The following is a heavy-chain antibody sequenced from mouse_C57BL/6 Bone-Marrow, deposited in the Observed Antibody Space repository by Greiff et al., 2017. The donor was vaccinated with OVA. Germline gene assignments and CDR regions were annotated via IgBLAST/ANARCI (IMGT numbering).Heavy chain of an antibody. Sequence: EVQVVESEGGLVQPGSSMKLSCTASGFTFSDYYMAWVRQVPEKGLEWVANINYDGSSTYYLDSLKSRFIISRDNAKNILYLQMSSLKSEDTATYYCARDRTGTNYWYFDVWGTGTTVTVSS. CDR2: INYDGSST. V-gene: IGHV5-16*01. J-gene: IGHJ1*03. CDR3: ARDRTGTNYWYFDV. CDR1: GFTFSDYY. D-gene: IGHD4-1*01.